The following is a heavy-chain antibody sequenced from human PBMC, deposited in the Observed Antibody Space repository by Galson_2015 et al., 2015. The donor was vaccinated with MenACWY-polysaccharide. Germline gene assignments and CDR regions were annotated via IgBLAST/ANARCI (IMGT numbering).Heavy chain of an antibody. D-gene: IGHD1-1*01. CDR3: ARRSLDNWYFDL. J-gene: IGHJ2*01. Sequence: ETLSLTCAVSHASITSSYWSWIRQSAAKGLEYLGSIHATECTAYNPSFRSRVAMSVDLPRYQLSLRLVSVTASDTAIYYCARRSLDNWYFDLWGRGTLVIVSS. CDR2: IHATECT. V-gene: IGHV4-59*10. CDR1: HASITSSY.